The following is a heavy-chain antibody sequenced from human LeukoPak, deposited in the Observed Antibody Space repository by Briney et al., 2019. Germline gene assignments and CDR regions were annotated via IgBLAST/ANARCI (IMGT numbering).Heavy chain of an antibody. J-gene: IGHJ4*02. CDR2: ISSSSTTI. V-gene: IGHV3-48*04. CDR3: PLELGEGFDY. Sequence: GGSLRLSCAASGFTFSSYWMTWVRQAPGKGLEWVSYISSSSTTIHYADSVKGRFTISRDNAKNSLYLQMNSLRAEDTAVYYCPLELGEGFDYWGQGTLVTVSS. CDR1: GFTFSSYW. D-gene: IGHD1-7*01.